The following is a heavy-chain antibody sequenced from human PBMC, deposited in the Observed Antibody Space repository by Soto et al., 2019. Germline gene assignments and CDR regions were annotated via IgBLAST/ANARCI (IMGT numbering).Heavy chain of an antibody. V-gene: IGHV1-2*04. CDR2: INPNSGGT. Sequence: QVQLVQSGAEVKKPGASVKVSCKASGYTFTGYYMHWVRQAPGQGLEWMGWINPNSGGTNYAQKFQGWVTMTRETSISTAYMELSRLRSDDTAVYYCAREGGVDIVATSSGGYYFDYWGQGTLVTVSS. J-gene: IGHJ4*02. CDR3: AREGGVDIVATSSGGYYFDY. D-gene: IGHD5-12*01. CDR1: GYTFTGYY.